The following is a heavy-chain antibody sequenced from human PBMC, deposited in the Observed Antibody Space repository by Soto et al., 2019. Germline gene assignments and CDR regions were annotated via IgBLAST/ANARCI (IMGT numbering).Heavy chain of an antibody. J-gene: IGHJ4*02. Sequence: PSETLSLTCTVSGGSISGYYWSWFRQPPGKGLEWIGYIYYRGSTHYNPSLKSRVTISVDTSKNQFSLNLSSVTAADTAVYLCARLTPQWPYLDYWGQGTLVTVS. CDR3: ARLTPQWPYLDY. CDR1: GGSISGYY. V-gene: IGHV4-59*08. CDR2: IYYRGST. D-gene: IGHD6-19*01.